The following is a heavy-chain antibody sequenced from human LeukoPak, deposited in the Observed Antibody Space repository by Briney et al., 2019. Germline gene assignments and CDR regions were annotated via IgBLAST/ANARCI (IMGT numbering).Heavy chain of an antibody. CDR2: ISSSSSYI. Sequence: GGSLRLSCAASGFTFSSYSMNWVRQAPGKGLEWVSSISSSSSYIYYADSVKGRFTISRDNAKNSLYLQMNSLRVEDTAVYYCARDYHDSSGFVGAFDIWGQGTMVTVSS. D-gene: IGHD3-22*01. CDR3: ARDYHDSSGFVGAFDI. J-gene: IGHJ3*02. CDR1: GFTFSSYS. V-gene: IGHV3-21*01.